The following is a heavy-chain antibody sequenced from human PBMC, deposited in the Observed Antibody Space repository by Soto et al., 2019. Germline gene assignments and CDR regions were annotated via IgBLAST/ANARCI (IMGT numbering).Heavy chain of an antibody. J-gene: IGHJ4*02. Sequence: GGSLRPSCAASGFTFNSYSMNWVRQAPGKGLEWVSSISSFSNYMYYTDSVKGRFTISRDNAKNTLYLQMNSLRAEDTAVYYCARDKSITMVPDYWGQGTLVTVSS. CDR3: ARDKSITMVPDY. D-gene: IGHD3-10*01. CDR2: ISSFSNYM. CDR1: GFTFNSYS. V-gene: IGHV3-21*01.